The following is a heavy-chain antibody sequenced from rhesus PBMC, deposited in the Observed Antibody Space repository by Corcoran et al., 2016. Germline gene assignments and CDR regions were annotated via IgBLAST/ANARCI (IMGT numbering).Heavy chain of an antibody. D-gene: IGHD2-39*02. CDR2: SSPCDSDP. J-gene: IGHJ2*01. V-gene: IGHV5-2*01. Sequence: EVQLVQSGPEVKRPGESLKISCKTSGYSFTSYLITWVRQMPGKGLDGSGDSSPCDSDPRYSQSFQGQVTISSDKSISTTYLQWSSLKASDSATYYCAKVVVSYWYFDLWGPGTPITSSS. CDR1: GYSFTSYL. CDR3: AKVVVSYWYFDL.